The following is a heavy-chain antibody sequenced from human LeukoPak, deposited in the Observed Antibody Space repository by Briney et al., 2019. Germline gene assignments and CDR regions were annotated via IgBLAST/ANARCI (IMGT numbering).Heavy chain of an antibody. CDR3: AHDPLIGTFDY. J-gene: IGHJ4*02. CDR1: GFSLSTNGVG. D-gene: IGHD1-26*01. CDR2: IYWNDDK. Sequence: SGPTLVTPPQTLTLTCTFSGFSLSTNGVGVAWVRQPPGKALEWLALIYWNDDKRYHPSLESRLTVTKDTSKNLVVFIMTNMDPVDTATYFCAHDPLIGTFDYWGQGALVTVSS. V-gene: IGHV2-5*01.